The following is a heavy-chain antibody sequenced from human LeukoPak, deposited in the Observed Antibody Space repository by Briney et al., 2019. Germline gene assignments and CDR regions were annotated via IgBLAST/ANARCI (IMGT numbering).Heavy chain of an antibody. D-gene: IGHD2-2*01. Sequence: PSETLSPTCTVSSDSISSDSISSYYWSWIRQPAGKGLEWIGRVYTTGSTDYNPSLKSRVTISVDTSKNHFSLNLTSVTAADTAVYYCARAPDGICTTITCYKRDASDIWGQGTMVTVSS. V-gene: IGHV4-61*02. CDR1: SDSISSDSISSYY. J-gene: IGHJ3*02. CDR3: ARAPDGICTTITCYKRDASDI. CDR2: VYTTGST.